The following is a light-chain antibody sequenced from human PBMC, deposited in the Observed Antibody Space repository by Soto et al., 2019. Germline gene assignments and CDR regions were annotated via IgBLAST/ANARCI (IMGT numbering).Light chain of an antibody. CDR2: GAS. V-gene: IGKV1-9*01. CDR3: QQLTNFRFT. CDR1: QGISSF. J-gene: IGKJ2*01. Sequence: DIQLTQSPSFLSASVGDRVSITCRASQGISSFLAWYHQKPGKAPKLLIYGASTLQSGVPSRFSGSGFGTEFTLTISSLQPEDFATYYCQQLTNFRFTFGQGTKLDIK.